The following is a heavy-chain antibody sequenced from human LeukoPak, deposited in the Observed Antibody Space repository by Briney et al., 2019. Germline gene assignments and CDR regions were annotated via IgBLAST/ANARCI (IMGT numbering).Heavy chain of an antibody. CDR3: ARGSDSSGWYSFDY. J-gene: IGHJ4*02. D-gene: IGHD6-19*01. CDR1: GGSFSGYY. Sequence: SETLSLTCAVYGGSFSGYYWSWIRQPPGEGLEWIGEINHSGSTNYNPSLKSRVTISVDTSKNQFSLKLSSVTAADTAVYYCARGSDSSGWYSFDYWGQGTLVTVSS. CDR2: INHSGST. V-gene: IGHV4-34*01.